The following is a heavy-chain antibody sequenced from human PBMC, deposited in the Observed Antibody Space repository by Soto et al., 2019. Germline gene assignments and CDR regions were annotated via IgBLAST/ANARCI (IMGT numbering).Heavy chain of an antibody. CDR2: ISSSSSYI. J-gene: IGHJ6*01. D-gene: IGHD3-10*01. CDR3: ARREAFYGSGSYSEYSSYGMEV. CDR1: GFTFSSYS. V-gene: IGHV3-21*01. Sequence: GGSLKLSCAASGFTFSSYSMNWVRQAPGKGLEWVSSISSSSSYIYYADSVKGRFNISRDNAKKSLYLQMNSLRAEDMAAYYCARREAFYGSGSYSEYSSYGMEVWGQGTTVTVSS.